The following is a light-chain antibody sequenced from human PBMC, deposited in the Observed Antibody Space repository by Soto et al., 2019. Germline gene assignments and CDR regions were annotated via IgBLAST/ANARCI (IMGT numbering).Light chain of an antibody. V-gene: IGKV1-5*03. J-gene: IGKJ1*01. CDR3: QHYNSYSEA. CDR2: KAS. Sequence: DIRVSQSPSTLSGSIGDRVTITCRASQTISSWLAWYQQKPGKAPKLLIYKASTLKSGVPSRFSGSGSGTEFTLTISSLQPDDFATYYCQHYNSYSEAFAQGTKVAIK. CDR1: QTISSW.